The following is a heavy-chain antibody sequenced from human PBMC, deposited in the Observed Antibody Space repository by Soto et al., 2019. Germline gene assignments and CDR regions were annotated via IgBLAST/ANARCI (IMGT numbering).Heavy chain of an antibody. Sequence: GGSLRLSCAASGFTFSSYAMHWVRQAPGKGLEWVAVISYDGSNKYYADSVKGRFTISRDNSKNTLYLQMNSLRAEDTAVYYCARGDPFSTYYDFWSGSTDADIWGQGTMVTVSS. CDR2: ISYDGSNK. CDR3: ARGDPFSTYYDFWSGSTDADI. V-gene: IGHV3-30-3*01. J-gene: IGHJ3*02. D-gene: IGHD3-3*01. CDR1: GFTFSSYA.